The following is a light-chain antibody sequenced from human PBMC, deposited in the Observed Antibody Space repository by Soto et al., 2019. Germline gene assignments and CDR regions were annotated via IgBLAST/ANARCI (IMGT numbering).Light chain of an antibody. V-gene: IGKV1-9*01. Sequence: DVQMTQSPSTLSASVGDRVTITCRASQGITSYLAWYQQKPGKAPKLLIYAASALQTGVSSRFSGSGYGTDFALTISNLQPEDFATYFCQQLYSYPLTLGGGTKVDIK. CDR2: AAS. J-gene: IGKJ4*01. CDR1: QGITSY. CDR3: QQLYSYPLT.